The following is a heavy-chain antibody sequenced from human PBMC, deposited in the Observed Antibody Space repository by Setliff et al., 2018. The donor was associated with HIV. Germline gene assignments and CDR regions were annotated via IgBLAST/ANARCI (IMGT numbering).Heavy chain of an antibody. Sequence: PSETLSLTCAVSGYSISSGYYWGWIRQPPGKGLEWIGSVSQSGSTYYNPSLKSRITISVDRSKNLFSLKLISVTAADQGVYYCARVPVPGANWFNPWGLGTLVTVSS. CDR1: GYSISSGYY. CDR3: ARVPVPGANWFNP. J-gene: IGHJ5*02. V-gene: IGHV4-38-2*01. CDR2: VSQSGST.